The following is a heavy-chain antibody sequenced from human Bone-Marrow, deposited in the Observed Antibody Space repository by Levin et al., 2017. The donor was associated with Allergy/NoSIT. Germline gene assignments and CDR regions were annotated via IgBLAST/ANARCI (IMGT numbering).Heavy chain of an antibody. J-gene: IGHJ4*02. CDR2: INPSGSST. D-gene: IGHD6-25*01. V-gene: IGHV1-46*02. CDR3: ATPRTEYSGSLFLAN. CDR1: EYTFNAYY. Sequence: VASVKVSCKSPEYTFNAYYVHWVRQAPGQGLEWMGRINPSGSSTSYSQKFRGRVTLTRDTSASTVYIEVNGLTSEDTAMYYCATPRTEYSGSLFLANWGQGTQVIVSS.